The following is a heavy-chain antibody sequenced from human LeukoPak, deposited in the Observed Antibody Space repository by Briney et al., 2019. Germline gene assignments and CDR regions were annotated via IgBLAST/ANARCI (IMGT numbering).Heavy chain of an antibody. D-gene: IGHD6-19*01. CDR3: ARNVGWYSHDS. J-gene: IGHJ4*02. V-gene: IGHV4-38-2*02. CDR2: IYGSGST. CDR1: GYSISSGYY. Sequence: SETLSLTCTVSGYSISSGYYWGWIRQPPGKGLEWIGYIYGSGSTHYDPSLRSRVTISEDTSKNQFSLKLTSVTAADTAVYYCARNVGWYSHDSWGQGTLVTVSS.